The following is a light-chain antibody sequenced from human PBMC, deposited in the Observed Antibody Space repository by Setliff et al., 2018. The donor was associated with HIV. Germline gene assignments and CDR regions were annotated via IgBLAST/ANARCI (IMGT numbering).Light chain of an antibody. V-gene: IGKV1-5*03. CDR1: QNIGNS. CDR3: QQYNSYLWT. Sequence: DIQMTQSPSTLSASIRDRVTITCRASQNIGNSLAWYQQKPGKAPNLLIYKASDLEGGVPARFSGSGSQTEFTLTIVSLQPEDFVTYYCQQYNSYLWTFGQGTKVDIK. CDR2: KAS. J-gene: IGKJ1*01.